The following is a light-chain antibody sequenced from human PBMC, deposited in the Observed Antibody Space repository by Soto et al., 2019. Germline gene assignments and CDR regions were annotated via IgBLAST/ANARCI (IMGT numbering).Light chain of an antibody. V-gene: IGLV2-14*01. CDR1: SSDVGAYNY. Sequence: QSVLTQPASVSGSPGQSITLSCTGTSSDVGAYNYVSWYQQHPGKAPKLMIYEVTNRPSGVSTRFSGSKSGNMASLTISGLQAEDEAAYYCSSYTSSNSWVFGGGTKLTVL. CDR3: SSYTSSNSWV. J-gene: IGLJ3*02. CDR2: EVT.